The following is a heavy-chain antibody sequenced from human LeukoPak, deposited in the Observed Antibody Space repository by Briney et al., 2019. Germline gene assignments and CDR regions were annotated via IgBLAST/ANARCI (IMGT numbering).Heavy chain of an antibody. Sequence: HPGGSLRLSCAASGFTVSSNYMSWVRQAPGKGLEWVSVIYSGDSTYYADSVKGRFTISRDNSKNTLYLQMNSLRAEDTAVYYCAKDSYPSFDYYDSSGPRGGVDYWGQGTLVTVSS. CDR3: AKDSYPSFDYYDSSGPRGGVDY. CDR1: GFTVSSNY. D-gene: IGHD3-22*01. V-gene: IGHV3-53*01. J-gene: IGHJ4*02. CDR2: IYSGDST.